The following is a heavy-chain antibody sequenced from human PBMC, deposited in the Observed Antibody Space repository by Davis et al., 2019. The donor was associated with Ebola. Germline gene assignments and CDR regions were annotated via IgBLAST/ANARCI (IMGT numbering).Heavy chain of an antibody. V-gene: IGHV4-34*01. J-gene: IGHJ4*02. CDR2: INHSGST. Sequence: MPSETLSLTCAVYGGSFSGYYWSWISQPPGKELEWIGEINHSGSTNYNPSLKSRVTISVDTSKNQFSLKLSSVTAADTAVYYCARARGSNWNYHYWGQGTLVTVSS. CDR3: ARARGSNWNYHY. CDR1: GGSFSGYY. D-gene: IGHD1-7*01.